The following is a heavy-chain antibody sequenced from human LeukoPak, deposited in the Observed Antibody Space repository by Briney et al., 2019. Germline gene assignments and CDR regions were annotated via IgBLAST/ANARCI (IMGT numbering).Heavy chain of an antibody. Sequence: SQTLSLTCTVSGGSINSGAYYWRWIRQPAGKGLEWIGRIYTSGTTNYNPSLKSRLTISTDTSKNKFSLKLSSVTAADTAVYYCARDHPHYYYDTSGYYDYWGQGILVTVSS. CDR2: IYTSGTT. CDR3: ARDHPHYYYDTSGYYDY. V-gene: IGHV4-61*02. J-gene: IGHJ4*02. D-gene: IGHD3-22*01. CDR1: GGSINSGAYY.